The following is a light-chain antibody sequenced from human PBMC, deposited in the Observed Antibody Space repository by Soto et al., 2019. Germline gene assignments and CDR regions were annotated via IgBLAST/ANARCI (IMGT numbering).Light chain of an antibody. CDR1: QDISSY. Sequence: QLTQSPSSLSASVGDRVTITCRASQDISSYLAWYQQRAGKAPKLLIYAASTLQSGVPSRFSGTGSGTEFTLTISSLQPEDFATYHCQQLQSTPFTFGPGTKVDV. V-gene: IGKV1-9*01. CDR3: QQLQSTPFT. CDR2: AAS. J-gene: IGKJ3*01.